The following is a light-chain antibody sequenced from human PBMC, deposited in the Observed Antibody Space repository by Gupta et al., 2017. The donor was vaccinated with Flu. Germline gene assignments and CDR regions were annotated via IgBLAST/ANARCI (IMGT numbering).Light chain of an antibody. CDR2: GTS. CDR1: HSVKNN. J-gene: IGKJ5*01. V-gene: IGKV3-15*01. CDR3: HQYNNWPPIT. Sequence: EVVLTQSPAFLSVSPGETATLSCRASHSVKNNLAWYQQRPGQAPRLLIYGTSTRATAIPARFSGSGYGTEFTLTISSRQSEDFAVYFCHQYNNWPPITFGQGTRLESK.